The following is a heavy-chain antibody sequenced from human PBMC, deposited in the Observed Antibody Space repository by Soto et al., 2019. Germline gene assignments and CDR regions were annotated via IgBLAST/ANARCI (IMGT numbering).Heavy chain of an antibody. CDR1: GYTFSGYY. CDR2: INPNSGGT. V-gene: IGHV1-2*02. J-gene: IGHJ6*02. D-gene: IGHD6-19*01. Sequence: ASVKVSCKASGYTFSGYYMHWVRQAPGQGLEWMGWINPNSGGTNYAQGFQGRVTMTRDTSISTAYMELSRLRSDDTAVYYCARDRGSGWYLTYYYYGMDVWGQGTTVTVSS. CDR3: ARDRGSGWYLTYYYYGMDV.